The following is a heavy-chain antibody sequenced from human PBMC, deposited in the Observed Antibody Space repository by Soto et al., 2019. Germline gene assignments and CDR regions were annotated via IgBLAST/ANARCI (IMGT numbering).Heavy chain of an antibody. V-gene: IGHV4-31*03. D-gene: IGHD3-16*01. CDR3: ARGQQPVLGGWFDP. Sequence: QVQLQESGPGLVKPSQTLSLTCTVSGGSISSGGYYWSWIRQHPGKGLEWIGYIYYSGSTYYNPSLKSRVTISVDTSKNQFSLKLSSVTAADKGVYYGARGQQPVLGGWFDPWGQGTLVTVSS. CDR1: GGSISSGGYY. J-gene: IGHJ5*02. CDR2: IYYSGST.